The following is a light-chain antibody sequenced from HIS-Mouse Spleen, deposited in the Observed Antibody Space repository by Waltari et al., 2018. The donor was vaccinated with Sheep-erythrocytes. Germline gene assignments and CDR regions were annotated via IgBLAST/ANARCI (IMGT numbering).Light chain of an antibody. CDR2: GAS. Sequence: SYELTQPPSVSVSPGQTASITCSGDKLGDKYACWYQQKPGQSPVLVIYGASSRATGIPDRFGGSGSGTDFTLTISRLEPEDFAVYYCQQYGSSPWPFGQGTK. CDR1: KLGDKY. J-gene: IGLJ3*02. CDR3: QQYGSSPWP. V-gene: IGLV3-1*01.